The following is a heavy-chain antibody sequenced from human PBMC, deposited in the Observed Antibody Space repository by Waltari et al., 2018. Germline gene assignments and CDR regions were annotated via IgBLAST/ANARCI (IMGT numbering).Heavy chain of an antibody. CDR3: AKDASYGPYYYYGMDV. J-gene: IGHJ6*02. D-gene: IGHD5-18*01. V-gene: IGHV3-43D*04. CDR1: GFTFDDYA. Sequence: EVQLVESGGVVVQPGGSLRLSCAASGFTFDDYAMHWVRQAPGKGLEWVSLISWDGGSTYYADSVKGRFTISRDNSKNSLYLQMNSLRAEDTALYYCAKDASYGPYYYYGMDVWGQGTTVTVSS. CDR2: ISWDGGST.